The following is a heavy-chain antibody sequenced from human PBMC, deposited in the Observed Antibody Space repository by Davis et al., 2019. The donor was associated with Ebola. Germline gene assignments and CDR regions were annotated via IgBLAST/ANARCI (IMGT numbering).Heavy chain of an antibody. CDR2: IHPGDSDT. D-gene: IGHD2-2*01. J-gene: IGHJ4*02. Sequence: GESLKISCKGSGYSFTSYWIGWVRQMPGKGLEWMGIIHPGDSDTSYSPSFQGQVTISAAKSLSTAYLQWSSLKASDTAMYYCARKRSRFMAVPAASGLDYWGQGTLVTVSS. V-gene: IGHV5-51*01. CDR3: ARKRSRFMAVPAASGLDY. CDR1: GYSFTSYW.